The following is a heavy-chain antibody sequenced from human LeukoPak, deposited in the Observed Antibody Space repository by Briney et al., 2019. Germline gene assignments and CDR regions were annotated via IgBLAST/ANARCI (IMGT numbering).Heavy chain of an antibody. J-gene: IGHJ6*03. CDR3: ARVEASSSWTDYYYYMDV. CDR1: GYCISSGYY. Sequence: SETLTLTCTVSGYCISSGYYWGWIRQPPGKGLEWIGTIYHSGSTYYNPSLKSRVTISVDTSKNQFSLKLSSVTAADTAVYYCARVEASSSWTDYYYYMDVWGKGTTVTVSS. V-gene: IGHV4-38-2*02. D-gene: IGHD6-13*01. CDR2: IYHSGST.